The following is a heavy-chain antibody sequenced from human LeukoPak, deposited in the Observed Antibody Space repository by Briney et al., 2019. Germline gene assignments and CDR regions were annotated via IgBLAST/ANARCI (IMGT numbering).Heavy chain of an antibody. CDR2: IYPGDADT. CDR1: GYSFASYW. V-gene: IGHV5-51*01. CDR3: ARLSGYSYGSMDV. D-gene: IGHD5-18*01. J-gene: IGHJ6*03. Sequence: GDSLKISCKGSGYSFASYWIGWVRQMPGKGLEWMGIIYPGDADTRYSPSFQGQVTISAEKSISTAYLQWSSPPPSDTPMYYCARLSGYSYGSMDVWGKGTKVTVSS.